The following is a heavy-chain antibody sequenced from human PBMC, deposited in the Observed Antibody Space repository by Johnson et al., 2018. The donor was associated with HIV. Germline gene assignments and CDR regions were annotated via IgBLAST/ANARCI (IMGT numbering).Heavy chain of an antibody. CDR1: GFTFSSYA. Sequence: QVQLVESGGGVVQPGRSLRLSCAASGFTFSSYAMHWVRQAPGKGLEWVAVISYDGSNKYYADSVKGRFTISRDNAKNSLYLQMNSLSAEDTDVYYCARDGDDAFDIWGQGTMVTVSS. J-gene: IGHJ3*02. D-gene: IGHD7-27*01. CDR2: ISYDGSNK. V-gene: IGHV3-30*04. CDR3: ARDGDDAFDI.